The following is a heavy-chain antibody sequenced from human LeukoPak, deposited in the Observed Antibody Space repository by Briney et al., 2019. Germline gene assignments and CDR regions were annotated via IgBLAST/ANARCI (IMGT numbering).Heavy chain of an antibody. D-gene: IGHD3/OR15-3a*01. J-gene: IGHJ6*04. Sequence: SETLSLTCGVYSGSFNTYYWSWISQPLGKGLEWIGEINHNGRTNYNPSLKSRVTISVDSSMNQFSLKVTSVTAADTAVYYCARWTPRTEMKGLNYYYGMDVWGKGRTVTVSS. V-gene: IGHV4-34*01. CDR1: SGSFNTYY. CDR3: ARWTPRTEMKGLNYYYGMDV. CDR2: INHNGRT.